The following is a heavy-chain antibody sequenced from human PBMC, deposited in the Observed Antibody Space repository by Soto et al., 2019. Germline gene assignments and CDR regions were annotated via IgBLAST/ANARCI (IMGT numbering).Heavy chain of an antibody. D-gene: IGHD2-15*01. Sequence: VQLVESGGGLVQPGRSLRLSCTASAFSFGDFAMHWVRQVPGKGLEWVSGINWNGNYIGHADSVKGRFTVSRDNGKHSLYLQMTSLRPEDTGLYFRARAPTGGTWPVYFDWWGRGTLVTVSS. CDR3: ARAPTGGTWPVYFDW. CDR2: INWNGNYI. CDR1: AFSFGDFA. V-gene: IGHV3-9*01. J-gene: IGHJ4*02.